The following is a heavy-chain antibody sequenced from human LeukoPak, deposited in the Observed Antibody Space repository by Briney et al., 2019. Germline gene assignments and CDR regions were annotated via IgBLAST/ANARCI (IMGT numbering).Heavy chain of an antibody. CDR2: INHSGST. CDR3: ASSSRGWYYFDY. V-gene: IGHV4-34*01. J-gene: IGHJ4*02. CDR1: GGSFSGYY. D-gene: IGHD6-19*01. Sequence: SETLSLTCAVYGGSFSGYYWSWIRQPPGKGLEWIGEINHSGSTNYNPSLKSRVTISVDTSKNQFSLKLSSVTAADTAVYYCASSSRGWYYFDYWGQGTLVTVSS.